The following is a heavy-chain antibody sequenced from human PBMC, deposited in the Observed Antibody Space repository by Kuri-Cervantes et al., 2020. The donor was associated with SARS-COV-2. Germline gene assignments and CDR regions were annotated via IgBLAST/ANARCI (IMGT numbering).Heavy chain of an antibody. J-gene: IGHJ4*02. CDR2: IYWNDDK. Sequence: SGPTLVKPTQTLTLTCTLSGFSLSTSGVGVGWIRQPPGKALEWLVLIYWNDDKRYSPSLKSRLTIAKDTSKNQVVLTMTNMDPVDTATYYCAHRTEGGDYFDYWGQGTLVTVSS. V-gene: IGHV2-5*01. CDR1: GFSLSTSGVG. CDR3: AHRTEGGDYFDY. D-gene: IGHD1-14*01.